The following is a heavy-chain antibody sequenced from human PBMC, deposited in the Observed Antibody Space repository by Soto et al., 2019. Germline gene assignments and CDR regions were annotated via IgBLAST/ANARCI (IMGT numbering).Heavy chain of an antibody. CDR1: GFTFSTYW. CDR2: INPDGGST. J-gene: IGHJ4*02. Sequence: GGSLRLSCAASGFTFSTYWMHWVRQAPGKGLVWVSRINPDGGSTAYADSVKGRFTMSRDNARNTLYLHMISLRVEDTAVYYCARGPPGIGIEFWGQGTLVNVSS. V-gene: IGHV3-74*01. CDR3: ARGPPGIGIEF. D-gene: IGHD1-1*01.